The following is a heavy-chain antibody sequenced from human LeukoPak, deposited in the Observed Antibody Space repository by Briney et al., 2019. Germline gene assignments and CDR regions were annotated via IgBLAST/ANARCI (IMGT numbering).Heavy chain of an antibody. CDR1: GYTFTNYH. CDR3: TRAPLGMTMMTDF. V-gene: IGHV1-18*01. Sequence: ASVKVSCKASGYTFTNYHIAWVRQALGQGLEWMGWVSTNDGNTVYAQRLQGRVTMTTDTSTSVAYMELRSLTSDDTAVYYCTRAPLGMTMMTDFWGQGTLVTVSS. CDR2: VSTNDGNT. D-gene: IGHD3-22*01. J-gene: IGHJ4*02.